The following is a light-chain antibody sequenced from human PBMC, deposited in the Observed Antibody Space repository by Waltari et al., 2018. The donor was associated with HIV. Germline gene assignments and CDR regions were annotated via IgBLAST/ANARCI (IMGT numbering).Light chain of an antibody. CDR3: QQTNSFPLS. V-gene: IGKV1-12*01. CDR1: QGISRW. Sequence: DIQMTQSPSSVSASVRDRVTIRCRASQGISRWLAWYQQRPGQAPNLLIYGASDLQSGVPSRFSGSGSGTDFSLTISGLQPADFATYYCQQTNSFPLSFGGGTKVEIK. CDR2: GAS. J-gene: IGKJ4*01.